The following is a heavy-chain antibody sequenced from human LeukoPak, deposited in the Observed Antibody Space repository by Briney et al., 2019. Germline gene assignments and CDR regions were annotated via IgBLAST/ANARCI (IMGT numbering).Heavy chain of an antibody. CDR2: IWYDGSNK. Sequence: PGGSLRLSCAASGFTFSSYAMHWVRQAPGKGLEWVAVIWYDGSNKYYADSVKGRFTISRDNSKNTLYLQMNSLRAEDTAVYYCARGKQTYYFDYWGQGTLVTVSS. D-gene: IGHD1/OR15-1a*01. CDR1: GFTFSSYA. J-gene: IGHJ4*02. CDR3: ARGKQTYYFDY. V-gene: IGHV3-33*08.